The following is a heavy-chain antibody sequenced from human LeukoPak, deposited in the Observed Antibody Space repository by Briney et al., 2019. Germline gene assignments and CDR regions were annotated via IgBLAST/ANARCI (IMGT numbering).Heavy chain of an antibody. J-gene: IGHJ4*02. CDR1: GGSFSGYY. CDR2: INHSGST. Sequence: PSETLSLTCAVYGGSFSGYYWSWIRQPPGKGLEWIGEINHSGSTNYNPSLKSRVTISVDTSKNQFSLKLSSVTAADTAVYYCARDRAHYGSGTLFDYWGQGTLVTVSS. CDR3: ARDRAHYGSGTLFDY. D-gene: IGHD3-10*01. V-gene: IGHV4-34*01.